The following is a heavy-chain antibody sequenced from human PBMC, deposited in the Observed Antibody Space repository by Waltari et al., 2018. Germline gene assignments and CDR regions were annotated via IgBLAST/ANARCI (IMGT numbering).Heavy chain of an antibody. CDR3: ARDPGPIVGAPDY. CDR1: GYSFTDYH. V-gene: IGHV1-2*02. J-gene: IGHJ4*02. D-gene: IGHD1-26*01. Sequence: QVQLVQSGTEVKKPGASVKVSCQASGYSFTDYHLHWVRQTPGQGLEVLVWINPKNGDTGYAQNVLGRVTMTRDTSINTVYMDLSGLRSDDTAVFYCARDPGPIVGAPDYWGQGTLVTVSS. CDR2: INPKNGDT.